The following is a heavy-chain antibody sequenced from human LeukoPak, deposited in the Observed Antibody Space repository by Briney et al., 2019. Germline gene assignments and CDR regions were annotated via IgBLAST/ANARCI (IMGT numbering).Heavy chain of an antibody. V-gene: IGHV4-59*11. Sequence: SETLSLTCTVSGGSISSHYWSWIRQPPGKGLEWIGNIYYSGSTNYNPSLKSRVTISVDTSKNQFSLKLSSVTAADTAVYYCARVSYDILIGYYPIGPFDYWGQGTLVTVSS. J-gene: IGHJ4*02. D-gene: IGHD3-9*01. CDR1: GGSISSHY. CDR2: IYYSGST. CDR3: ARVSYDILIGYYPIGPFDY.